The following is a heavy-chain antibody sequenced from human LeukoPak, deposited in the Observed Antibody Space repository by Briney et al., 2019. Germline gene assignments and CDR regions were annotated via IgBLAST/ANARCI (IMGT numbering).Heavy chain of an antibody. CDR1: GGPISSSFYY. CDR3: ARLTYTTTIDY. Sequence: SDTLSLTCTVSGGPISSSFYYWGWIRQPPGKGLEWIGSIYYSGRTYYNPSLKSRVTISVDTSKNQFSLKLSSVTAADTAVYYCARLTYTTTIDYWGQGTLVTVSS. J-gene: IGHJ4*02. CDR2: IYYSGRT. D-gene: IGHD1-1*01. V-gene: IGHV4-39*01.